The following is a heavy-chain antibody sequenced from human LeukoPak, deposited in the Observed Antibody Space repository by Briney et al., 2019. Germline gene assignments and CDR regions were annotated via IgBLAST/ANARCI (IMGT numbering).Heavy chain of an antibody. V-gene: IGHV1-69*05. CDR2: IVPVSGTT. D-gene: IGHD1-1*01. CDR1: VGSFTTYI. Sequence: ASVKVSCKASVGSFTTYIITWVRQAPGQGLEWMGRIVPVSGTTQYAQNFQGRVTITTGESASTAYMELNSLRPEDTAVYYCARELGSTGSSVYWGQGTLVTVSS. CDR3: ARELGSTGSSVY. J-gene: IGHJ4*02.